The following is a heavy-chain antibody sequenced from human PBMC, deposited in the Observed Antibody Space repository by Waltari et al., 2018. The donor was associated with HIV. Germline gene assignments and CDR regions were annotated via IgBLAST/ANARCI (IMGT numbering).Heavy chain of an antibody. D-gene: IGHD2-21*02. V-gene: IGHV4-34*02. J-gene: IGHJ5*02. CDR3: VRGLRVAATNGGSVVMTAFRLDP. Sequence: VQLQQWGGGLLKPPETLSLTCAVYGGPFSGYSWSWNRQAPSKGLEGIGEITHRGTTINKPSLKTGVSMAVDRSKNKFTLKLSSLTAAGTAVYYWVRGLRVAATNGGSVVMTAFRLDPWGQGDLVIVSS. CDR1: GGPFSGYS. CDR2: ITHRGTT.